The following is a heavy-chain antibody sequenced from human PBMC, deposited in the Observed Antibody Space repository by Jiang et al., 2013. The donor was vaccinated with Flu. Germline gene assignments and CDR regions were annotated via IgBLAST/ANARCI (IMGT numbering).Heavy chain of an antibody. CDR3: ARAGGAVGYDY. J-gene: IGHJ4*02. CDR2: INHDGFV. D-gene: IGHD3-16*01. Sequence: LLKPSETLSLTCGLYGRSFGGYFWSWIRQPPGKGLEWIGEINHDGFVTYNSSLKSRVTISTDRSKKQFSLTLTSVTAADTAMYYCARAGGAVGYDYWGQGTLVTVSS. V-gene: IGHV4-34*01. CDR1: GRSFGGYF.